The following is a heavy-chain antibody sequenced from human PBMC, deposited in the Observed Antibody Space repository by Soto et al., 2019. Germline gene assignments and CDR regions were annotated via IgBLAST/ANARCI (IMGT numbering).Heavy chain of an antibody. CDR2: IYHSGST. D-gene: IGHD1-26*01. V-gene: IGHV4-30-2*01. CDR1: GGSISSGGYS. Sequence: SETLSLTCAVSGGSISSGGYSWSWIRQPPGKGLEWIGYIYHSGSTYYNPSLKSRVTISVDRSKNQFSLKLSSVTAADTAVYYCAGVGEIVGATFWLDSWGQGTLVTVSS. J-gene: IGHJ5*01. CDR3: AGVGEIVGATFWLDS.